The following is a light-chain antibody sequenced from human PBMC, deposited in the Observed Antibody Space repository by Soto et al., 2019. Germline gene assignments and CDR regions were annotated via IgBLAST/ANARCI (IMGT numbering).Light chain of an antibody. CDR3: QRYNSNSRT. Sequence: GDRVTITCRASQNVNHWVAWYQQKPGKAPKFLIYDASVLESGVPSWFSGSGSGTEFTLTISSLQPDDFATYYCQRYNSNSRTFGQGTKVEVK. CDR1: QNVNHW. V-gene: IGKV1-5*01. J-gene: IGKJ1*01. CDR2: DAS.